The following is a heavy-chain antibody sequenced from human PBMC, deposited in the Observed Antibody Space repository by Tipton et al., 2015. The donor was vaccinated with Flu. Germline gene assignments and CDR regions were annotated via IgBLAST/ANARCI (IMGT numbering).Heavy chain of an antibody. CDR3: ARDSHITGTTGAFDI. J-gene: IGHJ3*02. CDR2: IYTSGST. CDR1: GGSISSGSYY. V-gene: IGHV4-61*02. Sequence: TLSLTCTVSGGSISSGSYYWSWIRQPAGKGLEWIGRIYTSGSTNYNPSLKSRVTISVDTSKNQFSLKLSSVTAADTAVYYCARDSHITGTTGAFDIWGQGTMVTVSS. D-gene: IGHD1-20*01.